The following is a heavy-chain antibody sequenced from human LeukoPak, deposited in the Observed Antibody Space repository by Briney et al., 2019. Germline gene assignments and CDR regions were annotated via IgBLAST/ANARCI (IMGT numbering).Heavy chain of an antibody. CDR3: ARDDPRIAAAGTVDY. Sequence: GGSLRLSCAASGFTFSSCSMNWVRQAPGKGLEWVSSISSSSSYIYYADSVKGRFTISRDNAKNSLYLQMNSLRAEDTAVYYCARDDPRIAAAGTVDYWGQGTLVTVSS. V-gene: IGHV3-21*01. D-gene: IGHD6-13*01. CDR2: ISSSSSYI. J-gene: IGHJ4*02. CDR1: GFTFSSCS.